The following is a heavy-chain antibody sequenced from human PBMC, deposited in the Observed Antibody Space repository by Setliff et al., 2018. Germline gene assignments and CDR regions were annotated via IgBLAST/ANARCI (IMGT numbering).Heavy chain of an antibody. V-gene: IGHV4-4*07. J-gene: IGHJ4*02. CDR3: AASRAYTGAVEEWFLPKTFDF. Sequence: PSETLSLTCKVSGDSMIGYYWSWIRQPAGKGLEWIGRIYVTESTKYNPSLKSRVTLSIDTSKNQFSLKLSSVTAADAALYYCAASRAYTGAVEEWFLPKTFDFWGQGSPVTVSS. CDR1: GDSMIGYY. D-gene: IGHD3-10*01. CDR2: IYVTEST.